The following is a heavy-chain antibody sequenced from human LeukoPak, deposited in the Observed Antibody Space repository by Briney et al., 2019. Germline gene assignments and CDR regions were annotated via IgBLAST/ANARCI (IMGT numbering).Heavy chain of an antibody. CDR3: ARQSRDGSKTRGYYFDY. J-gene: IGHJ4*02. V-gene: IGHV5-51*01. D-gene: IGHD3-10*01. Sequence: GESPKISCQVSGYIFTHYWIGWVRQMPGKGLESMGIIYPADSDTTYSPSFQGQVTISADKSISTVYLQWSSLKASDTAMYYCARQSRDGSKTRGYYFDYWGQGTLVTASS. CDR2: IYPADSDT. CDR1: GYIFTHYW.